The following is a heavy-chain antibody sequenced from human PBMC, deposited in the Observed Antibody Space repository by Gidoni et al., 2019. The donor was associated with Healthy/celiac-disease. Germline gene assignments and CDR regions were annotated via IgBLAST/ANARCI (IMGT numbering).Heavy chain of an antibody. J-gene: IGHJ4*02. Sequence: QVQLVQSGAGVKKPGSSVKVPCKAPGGPLSRCANSWVRQAPGQGREWMGGINPILGTANDAQKCQGRVTITADESTSTAYMELSSLRSEDTAVYYCARGPYRVVVPASPCYFDYWGQGTLVTVSS. CDR1: GGPLSRCA. CDR2: INPILGTA. D-gene: IGHD2-2*01. V-gene: IGHV1-69*01. CDR3: ARGPYRVVVPASPCYFDY.